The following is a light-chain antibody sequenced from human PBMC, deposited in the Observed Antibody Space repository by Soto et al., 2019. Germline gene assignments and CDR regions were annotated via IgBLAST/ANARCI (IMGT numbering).Light chain of an antibody. CDR2: AAS. Sequence: EILLIQSPATLSASVGDRITITCRASENIFKFLAWYQQRSGSAPNLLIYAASDLEKGVPSRFSGSGSGTEFTLTIDNLQPNDSATYFYQYYHSQLITFG. CDR3: QYYHSQLIT. CDR1: ENIFKF. V-gene: IGKV1-5*01. J-gene: IGKJ5*01.